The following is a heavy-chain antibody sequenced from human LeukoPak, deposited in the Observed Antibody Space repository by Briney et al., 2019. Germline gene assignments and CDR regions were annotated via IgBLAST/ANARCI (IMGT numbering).Heavy chain of an antibody. CDR2: ISSSSSYI. Sequence: GGSLRLSCAASGFTFSSYSMNWVRQAPGKGLEWVSSISSSSSYIYYADSVKGRFTISKDNAKNSLYLQMNSLRAEDTAVYYCAKDRDTAMVTYYYYGMDVWGQGTTVAVSS. CDR1: GFTFSSYS. CDR3: AKDRDTAMVTYYYYGMDV. V-gene: IGHV3-21*04. J-gene: IGHJ6*02. D-gene: IGHD5-18*01.